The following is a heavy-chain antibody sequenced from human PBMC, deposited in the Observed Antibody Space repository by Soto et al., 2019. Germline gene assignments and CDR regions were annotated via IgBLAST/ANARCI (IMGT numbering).Heavy chain of an antibody. CDR1: GYSISSSNW. V-gene: IGHV4-28*01. CDR2: IYYSGST. J-gene: IGHJ6*02. Sequence: QVQLQESGPGLVKPSDTLSLTCAVSGYSISSSNWWGWIRQPPGKGLEWIGYIYYSGSTYYNASLQSRVTMSVDTSKNQFSLKLSSVTAVDTAVYYGARTLQDYGMDVWGQGTTVTVSS. CDR3: ARTLQDYGMDV.